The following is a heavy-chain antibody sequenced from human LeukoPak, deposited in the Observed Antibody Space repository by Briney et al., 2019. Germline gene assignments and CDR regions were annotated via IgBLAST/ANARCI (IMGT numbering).Heavy chain of an antibody. CDR1: GFTFSSYS. CDR2: IYSGSTT. CDR3: ARAGGITGVTIFGVDYYMDV. D-gene: IGHD3-3*01. V-gene: IGHV3-53*01. Sequence: PGGSLRLSCAASGFTFSSYSMNWVRQAPGEGLEWVSVIYSGSTTYYADSVKGRFTISRDNSKNTLYLQMNSLRAEDTAVYYCARAGGITGVTIFGVDYYMDVWGKGTTVTVSS. J-gene: IGHJ6*03.